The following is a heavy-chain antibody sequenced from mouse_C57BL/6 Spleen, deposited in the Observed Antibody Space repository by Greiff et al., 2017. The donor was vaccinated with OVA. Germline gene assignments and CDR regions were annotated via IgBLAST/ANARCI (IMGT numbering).Heavy chain of an antibody. V-gene: IGHV14-4*01. J-gene: IGHJ2*01. CDR2: IDPENGDT. CDR3: TTDGSSYFDY. CDR1: GFNIKDDY. D-gene: IGHD1-1*01. Sequence: EVQLQQSGAELVRPGASVTLSCTASGFNIKDDYMHWVKQRPEQGLEWIGWIDPENGDTEYASKFQGKATITADTSSNTAYLQLSSLTSEDTAVYYCTTDGSSYFDYWGQGTTLTVSS.